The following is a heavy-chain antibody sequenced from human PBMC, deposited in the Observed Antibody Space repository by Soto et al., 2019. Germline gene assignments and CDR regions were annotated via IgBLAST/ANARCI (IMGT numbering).Heavy chain of an antibody. D-gene: IGHD2-2*01. CDR1: GFTFSSYG. V-gene: IGHV3-30*03. CDR3: AIPEGVVPAATVTYYMDV. Sequence: GGSLRLSCAASGFTFSSYGMHWVRQAPGKGLEWVAVISYDGSNKYYADSVKGRFTISRDNSKNTLYLQMNSLRAEDTAVYYCAIPEGVVPAATVTYYMDVWGKGTTVTVSS. J-gene: IGHJ6*03. CDR2: ISYDGSNK.